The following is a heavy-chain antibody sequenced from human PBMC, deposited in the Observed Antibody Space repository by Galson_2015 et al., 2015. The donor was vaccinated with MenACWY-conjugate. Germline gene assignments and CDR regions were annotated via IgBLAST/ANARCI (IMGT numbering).Heavy chain of an antibody. CDR2: IKADGSFS. Sequence: SLRLSCAASGFTFNNYWMHWVRQPPGKGLEWISYIKADGSFSNYADSVKGRFTISTDNAKNMVYLQMDGLGDEDTAVYFCARDNNGFFDSWGQETLVPV. CDR1: GFTFNNYW. CDR3: ARDNNGFFDS. D-gene: IGHD1/OR15-1a*01. V-gene: IGHV3-74*01. J-gene: IGHJ4*02.